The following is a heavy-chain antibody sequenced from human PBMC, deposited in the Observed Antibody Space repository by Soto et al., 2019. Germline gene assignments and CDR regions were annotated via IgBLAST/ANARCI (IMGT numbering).Heavy chain of an antibody. CDR3: AHSPWGAAPDY. J-gene: IGHJ4*02. CDR1: GFSLSARGVG. D-gene: IGHD3-16*01. Sequence: QITLKESGPTLVKPTQTLTLTCTFSGFSLSARGVGVGWIRQPPGKALEWPALIYWNDDKRYSPSLQSRLTITKDASKNQVVFSMTNVDPADTATYYCAHSPWGAAPDYWGQGTLVTVSS. V-gene: IGHV2-5*01. CDR2: IYWNDDK.